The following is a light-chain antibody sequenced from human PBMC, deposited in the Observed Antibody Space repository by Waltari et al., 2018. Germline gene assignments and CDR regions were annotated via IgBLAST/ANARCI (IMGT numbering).Light chain of an antibody. CDR3: QQRHDWPLN. CDR2: DAS. Sequence: EILLTQSPVTLSVSPGERATLSCKASQRVRSYLAWYQQKPGQAPRLLIYDASNRASGIPARFSGSGSGTDFTLTISNVEPEDFAVYYCQQRHDWPLNFGGGTKVEIK. CDR1: QRVRSY. V-gene: IGKV3-11*01. J-gene: IGKJ4*01.